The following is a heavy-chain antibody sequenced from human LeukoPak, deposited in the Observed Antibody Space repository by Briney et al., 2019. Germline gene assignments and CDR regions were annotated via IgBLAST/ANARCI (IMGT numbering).Heavy chain of an antibody. CDR2: ITSSGSYI. J-gene: IGHJ4*02. D-gene: IGHD5-18*01. CDR3: AKDPFIQLWLGGEYVYFDY. V-gene: IGHV3-21*04. Sequence: PGGSLRLSCAASAFTFSNYNMNWVRQAPGKGLEWVSSITSSGSYIYYADSVKGRFTISRDNSKNTLYLQMNSLRAEDTAVYYCAKDPFIQLWLGGEYVYFDYWGQGTLVTVSS. CDR1: AFTFSNYN.